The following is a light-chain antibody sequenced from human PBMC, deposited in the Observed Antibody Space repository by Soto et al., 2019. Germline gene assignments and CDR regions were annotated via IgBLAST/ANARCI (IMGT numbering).Light chain of an antibody. J-gene: IGLJ3*02. V-gene: IGLV2-23*01. CDR3: CAYAGSGTVV. CDR2: EAT. Sequence: QSVLTQPASVSGSPEQSITISCTGTSSDVGSYNLVSWYQQHPGKAPKVMIYEATKRPSGVSNRFSGSKSSNTASLTISGLQAEDEADYYCCAYAGSGTVVFGGGTKLTVL. CDR1: SSDVGSYNL.